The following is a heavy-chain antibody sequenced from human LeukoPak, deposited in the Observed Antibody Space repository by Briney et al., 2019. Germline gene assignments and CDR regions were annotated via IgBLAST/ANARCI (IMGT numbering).Heavy chain of an antibody. CDR3: AKDVVNYYDSSGYYRGGYFDY. CDR2: ISGSGGST. J-gene: IGHJ4*02. Sequence: GGSLRLSCAASGFTFSSYAMSWVRQAPGKGLEWVSAISGSGGSTYYADSVKGRFTISRDNSKNTLYLQMNSLRAEDTAVYYCAKDVVNYYDSSGYYRGGYFDYWGQGTLVTVSS. D-gene: IGHD3-22*01. CDR1: GFTFSSYA. V-gene: IGHV3-23*01.